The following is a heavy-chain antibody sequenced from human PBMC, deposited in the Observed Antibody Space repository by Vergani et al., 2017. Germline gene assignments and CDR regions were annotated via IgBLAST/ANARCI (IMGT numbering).Heavy chain of an antibody. CDR1: GFTFRSYA. D-gene: IGHD3-9*01. CDR2: ISYDGSNK. CDR3: ARDLDWQNWYFDL. V-gene: IGHV3-30*04. Sequence: QVQLVESGGGVVQPGRSLRLSCAASGFTFRSYAIHWVRQAPGKGLEWVAVISYDGSNKYYADSVKGRFTISRDNSKNTLYLQMNSLRAEDTAVYYCARDLDWQNWYFDLWGRGTLVTVSS. J-gene: IGHJ2*01.